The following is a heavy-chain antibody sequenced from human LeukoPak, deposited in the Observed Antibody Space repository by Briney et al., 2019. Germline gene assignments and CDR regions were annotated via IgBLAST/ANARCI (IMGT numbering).Heavy chain of an antibody. CDR2: IIPIFGTA. CDR3: ARGGSWLAFDY. Sequence: SVKVSCKSSGGTFSSYAISWVRQAPGQGLEWMGGIIPIFGTANYAQKFQGRVTITADESTSTDYMELSSLRAEDTAVYYCARGGSWLAFDYWGQGTLVTVSS. J-gene: IGHJ4*02. CDR1: GGTFSSYA. D-gene: IGHD2-15*01. V-gene: IGHV1-69*13.